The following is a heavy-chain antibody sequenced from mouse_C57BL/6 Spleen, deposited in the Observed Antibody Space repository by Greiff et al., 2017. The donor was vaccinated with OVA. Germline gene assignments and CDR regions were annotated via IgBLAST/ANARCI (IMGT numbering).Heavy chain of an antibody. Sequence: EVKLVESGGGLVKPGGSLKLSCAASGFTFRDYGMHWVRQAPEKGLELVAYISSGSSTIYYADTVKGRFTISRDNAKNTLFLQMTSLRSEDTAMYYCARGGYAMDYWGQGTSVTVSS. J-gene: IGHJ4*01. CDR1: GFTFRDYG. CDR3: ARGGYAMDY. CDR2: ISSGSSTI. V-gene: IGHV5-17*01.